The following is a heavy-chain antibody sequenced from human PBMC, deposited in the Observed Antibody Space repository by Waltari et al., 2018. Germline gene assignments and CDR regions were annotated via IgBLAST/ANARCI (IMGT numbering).Heavy chain of an antibody. CDR3: ARYEGHCIGDFCYFPDAFDT. D-gene: IGHD2-8*02. V-gene: IGHV3-7*01. CDR2: IKHDGSET. CDR1: GFHLTEYW. Sequence: EELLVESVGDLVHPGGSLRPSCAVSGFHLTEYWWDWVRQARGKGLEWVANIKHDGSETNYVDSVKGRFTISRDNAKKSVYLQMNSLRADDTAIYFCARYEGHCIGDFCYFPDAFDTWGQGTMVTVAS. J-gene: IGHJ3*02.